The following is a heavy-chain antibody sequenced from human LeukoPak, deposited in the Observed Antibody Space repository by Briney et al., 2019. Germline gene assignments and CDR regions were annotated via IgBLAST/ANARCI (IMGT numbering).Heavy chain of an antibody. V-gene: IGHV6-1*01. D-gene: IGHD4-17*01. Sequence: SQTLSLTCAISGDSVSSNSAAWNWIRQSTSRGLEWLGRTYYRSKWHNDYAVSVKSRITINPDTSKNQVSLQLRSVTPEDTAVYYCARDGPNGDYAGTWGQGTLVTVSS. CDR1: GDSVSSNSAA. CDR3: ARDGPNGDYAGT. J-gene: IGHJ5*02. CDR2: TYYRSKWHN.